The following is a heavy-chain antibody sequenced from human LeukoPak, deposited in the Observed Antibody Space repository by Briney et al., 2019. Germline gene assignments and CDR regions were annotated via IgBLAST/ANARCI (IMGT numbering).Heavy chain of an antibody. Sequence: SETLSLTCAVYGGSFSGYYWSWIRQPPGKGLEWIGEINHSGSTNYNPSLKSRVTISVDTSKNQFSLKLSSVTAADTAVYYCASITRVWSGYSLMDVWGKGTTVTVSS. J-gene: IGHJ6*03. CDR2: INHSGST. CDR1: GGSFSGYY. D-gene: IGHD3-3*01. V-gene: IGHV4-34*01. CDR3: ASITRVWSGYSLMDV.